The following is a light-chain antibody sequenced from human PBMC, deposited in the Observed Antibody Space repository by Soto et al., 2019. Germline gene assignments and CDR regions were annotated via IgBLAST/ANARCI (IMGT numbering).Light chain of an antibody. CDR3: QSYDRSLSVYV. Sequence: QSVLTQPPSVSGAPGQRVTISCTGSSSNTGAGYDVNWYQQLPGKAPKLLIYGNNKRPSGVPDRLSGSKSGTSASLAITGLQAEDEADYYCQSYDRSLSVYVFGSGTKLTVL. CDR2: GNN. J-gene: IGLJ1*01. V-gene: IGLV1-40*01. CDR1: SSNTGAGYD.